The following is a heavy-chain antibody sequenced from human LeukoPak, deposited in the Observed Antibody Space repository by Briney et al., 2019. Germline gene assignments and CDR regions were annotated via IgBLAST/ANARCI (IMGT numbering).Heavy chain of an antibody. CDR2: MNPNSGNT. CDR1: GYTFTSYD. J-gene: IGHJ3*02. Sequence: ASVKVSCKASGYTFTSYDINWVRQASGQGLEWMGWMNPNSGNTGYAQKFQGRVTMTRDTSISTAYMELSSLRSEDTAVYYCARRVGRPDVFGIWGQGTMVTVSS. D-gene: IGHD2-2*01. V-gene: IGHV1-8*01. CDR3: ARRVGRPDVFGI.